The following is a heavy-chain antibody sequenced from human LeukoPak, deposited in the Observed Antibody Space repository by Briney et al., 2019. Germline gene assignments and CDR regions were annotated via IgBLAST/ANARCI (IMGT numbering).Heavy chain of an antibody. Sequence: ASVKVSCKASGYTFTGYYVHWVRQAPGLGLEWMGWINPNSGGTNYAQKFQGRVTMTRDTSISTAYMELSRLRSDDTAVYYCARDRSGSEVYYDSSGYPGYWGQGTLVTVSS. CDR1: GYTFTGYY. J-gene: IGHJ4*02. D-gene: IGHD3-22*01. CDR3: ARDRSGSEVYYDSSGYPGY. CDR2: INPNSGGT. V-gene: IGHV1-2*02.